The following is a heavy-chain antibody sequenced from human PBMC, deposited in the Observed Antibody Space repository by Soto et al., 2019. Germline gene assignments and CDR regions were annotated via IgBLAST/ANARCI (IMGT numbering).Heavy chain of an antibody. CDR2: IIPIFGTA. Sequence: SVKVSCKASGCTFSSYAMSWVRQAPGQGLEWMGGIIPIFGTANYAQKFQGRVTITADESTSTAYMELSSLRSEDTAVYYCARGGDGGYEGAFDIWGQGTMVTVSS. D-gene: IGHD5-12*01. V-gene: IGHV1-69*13. J-gene: IGHJ3*02. CDR1: GCTFSSYA. CDR3: ARGGDGGYEGAFDI.